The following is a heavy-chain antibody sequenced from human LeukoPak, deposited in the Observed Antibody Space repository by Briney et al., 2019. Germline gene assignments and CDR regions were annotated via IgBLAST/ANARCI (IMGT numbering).Heavy chain of an antibody. CDR1: GFTFSNYA. V-gene: IGHV3-23*01. Sequence: GASLRLSCAASGFTFSNYAMSWVRQAPEKRLEWVSGISDGGGTTYYADSVKGRFTISRDNPKNTLYLQMNSLRAEDTAVYYCAKATTSKADVAWFDPWGQGTLVTVSS. D-gene: IGHD1-1*01. CDR2: ISDGGGTT. J-gene: IGHJ5*02. CDR3: AKATTSKADVAWFDP.